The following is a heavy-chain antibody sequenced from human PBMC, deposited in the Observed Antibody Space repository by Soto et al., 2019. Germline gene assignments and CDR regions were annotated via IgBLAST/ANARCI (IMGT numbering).Heavy chain of an antibody. CDR2: ISAYNGNT. Sequence: ASVKVSCKACGYTFTSYGISWVRQAPGQGLEWMGWISAYNGNTNYAQKLQGRVTMTTDTSTSTAYMELRSLRSDDTAVYYCARVGAIAAAVRNWFDPWGQGTLVTVSS. V-gene: IGHV1-18*01. J-gene: IGHJ5*02. CDR1: GYTFTSYG. D-gene: IGHD6-13*01. CDR3: ARVGAIAAAVRNWFDP.